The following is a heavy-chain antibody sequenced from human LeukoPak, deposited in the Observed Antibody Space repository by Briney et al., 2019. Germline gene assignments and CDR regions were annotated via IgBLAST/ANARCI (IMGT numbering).Heavy chain of an antibody. CDR1: GFTFGSYA. D-gene: IGHD3-10*01. CDR2: ISGSGGST. CDR3: AKEAAYYGSGSYFVGWFDP. Sequence: GGSLRLSCAGSGFTFGSYAMSWVRQAPGKGLEWVSAISGSGGSTYYADSVKGRFTISRDNSKNTLYLQMNSLRAEDTAVYYCAKEAAYYGSGSYFVGWFDPWGQGTLVTVSS. V-gene: IGHV3-23*01. J-gene: IGHJ5*02.